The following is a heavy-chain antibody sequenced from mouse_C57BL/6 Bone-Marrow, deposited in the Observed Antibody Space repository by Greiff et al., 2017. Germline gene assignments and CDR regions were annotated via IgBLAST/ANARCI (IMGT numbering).Heavy chain of an antibody. Sequence: QVQLQQPGAELVMPGASVKLSCKASGYPFTSHWMHWLKQRPGQGLEWIGEIDPSDSFTNYNQTFRGKSTLTVDKSSSTAYMQLSSLTSEDSAVYYCARRRFPYYFDNWGQGTTLTVSS. J-gene: IGHJ2*01. CDR2: IDPSDSFT. V-gene: IGHV1-69*01. CDR1: GYPFTSHW. CDR3: ARRRFPYYFDN.